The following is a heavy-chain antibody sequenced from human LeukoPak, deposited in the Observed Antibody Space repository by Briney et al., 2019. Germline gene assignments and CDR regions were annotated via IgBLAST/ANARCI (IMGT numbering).Heavy chain of an antibody. CDR1: GFTFSSYA. CDR3: AKEGVRGNYLSSSWYGTDY. Sequence: PGGSLRLSCAASGFTFSSYAMSWVRQAPGKGLEWVSAISGSGGSTYYADSVKGRFTISRDNSKNTLYLQMNSLRAEDTAVYYCAKEGVRGNYLSSSWYGTDYWGQGTLVTVSS. V-gene: IGHV3-23*01. D-gene: IGHD6-13*01. CDR2: ISGSGGST. J-gene: IGHJ4*02.